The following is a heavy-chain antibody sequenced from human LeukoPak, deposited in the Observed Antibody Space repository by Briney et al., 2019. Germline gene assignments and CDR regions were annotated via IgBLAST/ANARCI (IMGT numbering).Heavy chain of an antibody. J-gene: IGHJ6*03. D-gene: IGHD3-3*01. CDR3: ARATFWSGYQRDSWYMDV. V-gene: IGHV3-66*02. Sequence: GGSLRLSCAASGFTVSTNYMSWVRQAPGKGLEWVSVIYTGGSTYYADSVKGRFIISRDNSKNTLYLQMNSMRPEDTAVYYCARATFWSGYQRDSWYMDVWGKGTPVTVSS. CDR1: GFTVSTNY. CDR2: IYTGGST.